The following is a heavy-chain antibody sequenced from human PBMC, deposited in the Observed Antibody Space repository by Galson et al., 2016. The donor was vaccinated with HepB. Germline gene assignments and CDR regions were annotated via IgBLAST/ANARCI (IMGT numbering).Heavy chain of an antibody. CDR2: ISYDGSNK. J-gene: IGHJ4*02. V-gene: IGHV3-30*18. CDR1: GFTFSSYG. Sequence: SLRLSCAASGFTFSSYGMHWVRQAPGKGLEWVAVISYDGSNKYYADSVKGRFTISRDNSKNTLHLQMNSLRAEDTAVYYCAKGRSWYSEFDYWGQGTLVTVSS. CDR3: AKGRSWYSEFDY. D-gene: IGHD6-13*01.